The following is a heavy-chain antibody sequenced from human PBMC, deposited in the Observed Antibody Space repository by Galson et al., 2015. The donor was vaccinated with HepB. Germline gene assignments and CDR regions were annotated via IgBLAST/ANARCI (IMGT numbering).Heavy chain of an antibody. Sequence: SLRLSCAASGFTFSSYAMHWVRQAPGKGLEWVAVISYDGSNKYYADPVKGRFTISRDNYKNTLYLQMNSLRAEDTAVYYCARGRIAAAGPLYYYGMDVWGQGTTVTVSS. J-gene: IGHJ6*02. CDR2: ISYDGSNK. CDR3: ARGRIAAAGPLYYYGMDV. D-gene: IGHD6-13*01. V-gene: IGHV3-30-3*01. CDR1: GFTFSSYA.